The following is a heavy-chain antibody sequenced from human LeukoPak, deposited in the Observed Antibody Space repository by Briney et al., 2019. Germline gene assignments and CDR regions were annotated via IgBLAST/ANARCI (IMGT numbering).Heavy chain of an antibody. D-gene: IGHD3-3*01. CDR1: GFTPTTFG. J-gene: IGHJ5*02. Sequence: SLRLTCAASGFTPTTFGMHWVRQAPGKGRGWVAFIRYDGSNKYYADSVKGRFTTSRDNSKNTLYLQMNSLRAQGTAVYYCAKDTHSDVFWNHHWFDPWGERTQVTVSP. V-gene: IGHV3-30*02. CDR3: AKDTHSDVFWNHHWFDP. CDR2: IRYDGSNK.